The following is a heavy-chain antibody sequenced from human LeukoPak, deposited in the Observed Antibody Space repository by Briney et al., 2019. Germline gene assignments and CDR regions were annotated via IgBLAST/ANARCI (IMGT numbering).Heavy chain of an antibody. CDR3: ARDAYDGVWFDP. D-gene: IGHD3-22*01. Sequence: GGSLRLSCAASGFTFSSYAMHWVRQAPGKGLEWVAVISYDGSNKYYADSVKGRFTISRDNSKNTLYLQMNSLRAEDTAVYYCARDAYDGVWFDPWGQGTLVTVSS. J-gene: IGHJ5*02. CDR2: ISYDGSNK. CDR1: GFTFSSYA. V-gene: IGHV3-30-3*01.